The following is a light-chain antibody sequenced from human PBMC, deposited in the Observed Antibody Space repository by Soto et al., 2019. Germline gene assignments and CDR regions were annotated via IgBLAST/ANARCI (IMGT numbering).Light chain of an antibody. CDR3: QQYNTQT. Sequence: EIVMTQSPATLSVSPGERATLSCRASQSVSSNLAWYQQKPGQAPRLLIYGASTRATGIPARFSGSGSGTEFTLTISSLQSEDFAVYYCQQYNTQTFGQGTKVEIK. CDR1: QSVSSN. J-gene: IGKJ1*01. V-gene: IGKV3-15*01. CDR2: GAS.